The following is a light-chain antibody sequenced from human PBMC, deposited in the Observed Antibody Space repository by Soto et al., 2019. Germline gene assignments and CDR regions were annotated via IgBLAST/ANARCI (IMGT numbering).Light chain of an antibody. CDR3: QQYDKWFSIT. J-gene: IGKJ5*01. Sequence: EIVMTQSPATLSVSPGERSTLSFMSSQIVSSNLACYQQQPGQAPRPLIFDASTRAIGIPARFSGSGSGTDFTLTISRLEPEDFAVYYCQQYDKWFSITFGQGTRLEIK. V-gene: IGKV3-15*01. CDR2: DAS. CDR1: QIVSSN.